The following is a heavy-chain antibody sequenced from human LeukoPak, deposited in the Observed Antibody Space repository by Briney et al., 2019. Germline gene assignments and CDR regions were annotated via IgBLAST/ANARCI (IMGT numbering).Heavy chain of an antibody. Sequence: GGSLRLSCAASGFTFRTYAMSWVRQAPGKGLEWGSGISGSGGSTYYADSPKGQFTISTDNSKNTLYLQMNSLRAEDTAVYYCAKEGDFYESLTNYWGQGTLVSVSS. V-gene: IGHV3-23*01. CDR3: AKEGDFYESLTNY. CDR1: GFTFRTYA. CDR2: ISGSGGST. D-gene: IGHD3-9*01. J-gene: IGHJ4*02.